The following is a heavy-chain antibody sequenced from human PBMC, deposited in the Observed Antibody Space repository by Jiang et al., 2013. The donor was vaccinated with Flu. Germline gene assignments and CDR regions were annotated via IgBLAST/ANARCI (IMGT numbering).Heavy chain of an antibody. Sequence: SLTCAISGDSVSSNSAAWNWIRQSPSRGLEWLGRTYYRSKWYNDYAVSVKSRITIDPDISKNQFSLHLNSVTPEDSAVYYCARVITTSDLYFDYWGQGTLVTVSS. D-gene: IGHD1/OR15-1a*01. CDR2: TYYRSKWYN. CDR3: ARVITTSDLYFDY. CDR1: GDSVSSNSAA. J-gene: IGHJ4*02. V-gene: IGHV6-1*01.